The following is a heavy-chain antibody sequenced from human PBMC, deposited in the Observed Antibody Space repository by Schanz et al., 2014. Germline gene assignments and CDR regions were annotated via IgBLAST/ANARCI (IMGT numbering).Heavy chain of an antibody. D-gene: IGHD4-17*01. CDR2: IKSKVDGGTT. Sequence: EVQLVESGGDLVQPGGSQRLSCAASGFTFSTTWMNWVRQAPGKGLEWVGRIKSKVDGGTTDNAAPVQGRFTISRDDSKNTLHLQMNSLKTEDTAVYYCSTDLTAVDYDAIGLWGQGTMVTVSS. CDR3: STDLTAVDYDAIGL. J-gene: IGHJ3*01. V-gene: IGHV3-15*01. CDR1: GFTFSTTW.